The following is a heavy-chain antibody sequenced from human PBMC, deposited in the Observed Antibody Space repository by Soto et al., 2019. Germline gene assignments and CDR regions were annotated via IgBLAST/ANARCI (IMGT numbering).Heavy chain of an antibody. V-gene: IGHV4-39*01. D-gene: IGHD6-13*01. J-gene: IGHJ4*02. CDR2: IYYDGSA. CDR3: ARVGASGYSRPSGGFDY. CDR1: GGSISSSSYY. Sequence: PSETLSLTCTVSGGSISSSSYYWGWIRQPPGRGLEWIGSIYYDGSAYYNPSLKSRVTISVDTSKNQFSLKLTSVTAADTAVYYCARVGASGYSRPSGGFDYWGQGTLVTVSS.